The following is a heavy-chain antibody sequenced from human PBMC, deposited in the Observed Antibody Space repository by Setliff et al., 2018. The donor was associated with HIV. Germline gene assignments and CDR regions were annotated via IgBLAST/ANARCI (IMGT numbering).Heavy chain of an antibody. CDR3: ARAAISTIFGVVKNPHNYYMDV. J-gene: IGHJ6*03. V-gene: IGHV1-3*01. CDR2: INAGNGNT. Sequence: GASVKVSCKASGYTFTSYAVHWVRQAPGQRPEWMGWINAGNGNTKYSQKFQGRVTITRDTSASTAYMELGSLRSEDTAVYYCARAAISTIFGVVKNPHNYYMDVWGKGTTVTVSS. D-gene: IGHD3-3*01. CDR1: GYTFTSYA.